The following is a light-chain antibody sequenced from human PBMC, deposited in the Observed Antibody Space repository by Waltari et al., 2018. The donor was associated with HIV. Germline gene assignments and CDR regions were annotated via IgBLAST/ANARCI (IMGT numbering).Light chain of an antibody. CDR2: DVT. CDR3: SSYADSDTPVV. CDR1: SNDVGASYY. V-gene: IGLV2-8*01. J-gene: IGLJ2*01. Sequence: QSALAQPPSASGSAGQSVTISCTGTSNDVGASYYLSSYQQHPGKSPKLIIYDVTKRPSGVPDRFSGSKSGNTASLTVSGLQGEDEADYYCSSYADSDTPVVFGGGTKLTVL.